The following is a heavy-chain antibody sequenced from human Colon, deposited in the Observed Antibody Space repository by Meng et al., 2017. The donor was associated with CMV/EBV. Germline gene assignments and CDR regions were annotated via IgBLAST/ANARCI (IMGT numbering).Heavy chain of an antibody. CDR2: MTSTYNT. CDR1: GFAFNIYA. J-gene: IGHJ4*02. Sequence: GESLKISCAASGFAFNIYAMSWVRQAPGKGLEWVSGMTSTYNTYYADSVRGRFTISRDNAKNTLYLEMNTLRVEDTAVYYCTRDAGSSTSMDYWGQGTLVTVSS. D-gene: IGHD6-6*01. V-gene: IGHV3-21*06. CDR3: TRDAGSSTSMDY.